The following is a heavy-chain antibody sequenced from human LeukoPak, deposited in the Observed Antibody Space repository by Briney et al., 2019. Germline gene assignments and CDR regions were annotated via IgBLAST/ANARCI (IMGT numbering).Heavy chain of an antibody. CDR3: AKGHPSGSNDY. Sequence: GGSLRLSCAASGFTFSSYAMSWVRQAPGKGLEWVSTISGSVGSTYYADSVKGRFTISRDNPKNTLYLQMNSLRAEDTAVYYCAKGHPSGSNDYWGQGTLVTVSS. J-gene: IGHJ4*02. CDR1: GFTFSSYA. V-gene: IGHV3-23*01. D-gene: IGHD3-10*01. CDR2: ISGSVGST.